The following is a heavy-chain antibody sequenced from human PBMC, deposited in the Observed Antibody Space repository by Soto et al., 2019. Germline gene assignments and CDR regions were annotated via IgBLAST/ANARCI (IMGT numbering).Heavy chain of an antibody. CDR3: STARGTRWYNWFDP. D-gene: IGHD1-26*01. J-gene: IGHJ5*02. V-gene: IGHV1-69*01. CDR2: IIPLFGTT. Sequence: QVQLVQSGAELKKPGSSVTVSCKASGGNFSDHGISWVRQAPGQGLEWVGGIIPLFGTTNYAHKFKGRVTITADQSTSTVYMELTSLRFEDTAIYYCSTARGTRWYNWFDPWGQGTLVIVSS. CDR1: GGNFSDHG.